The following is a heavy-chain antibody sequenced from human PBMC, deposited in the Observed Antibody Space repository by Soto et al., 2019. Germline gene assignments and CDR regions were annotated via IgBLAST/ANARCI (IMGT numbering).Heavy chain of an antibody. CDR2: ISGSGGST. Sequence: GGSVRLSCAASGFTFSSYAMSWVRQAPGKGLEWVSLISGSGGSTYYADSVKGRFTISRDNSKNTLYLQMNSLRAEDTAVYYCASSPQQLTPFDYWGQGTLVTVSS. D-gene: IGHD6-13*01. J-gene: IGHJ4*02. CDR1: GFTFSSYA. V-gene: IGHV3-23*01. CDR3: ASSPQQLTPFDY.